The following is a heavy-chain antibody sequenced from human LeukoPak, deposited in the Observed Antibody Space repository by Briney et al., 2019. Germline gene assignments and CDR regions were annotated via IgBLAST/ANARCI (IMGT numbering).Heavy chain of an antibody. D-gene: IGHD3-10*01. CDR1: GFTFSSYS. V-gene: IGHV3-21*01. CDR2: ISGSSSHI. CDR3: AGEVVRGVTMDAFDI. Sequence: GGSLRLSCAASGFTFSSYSMNWVRQAPGKGLEWVSFISGSSSHIFYADSVKGRFTISRDNAKNSLYLQMNSLRAEDTAVYYCAGEVVRGVTMDAFDIWGQGTMVTVSS. J-gene: IGHJ3*02.